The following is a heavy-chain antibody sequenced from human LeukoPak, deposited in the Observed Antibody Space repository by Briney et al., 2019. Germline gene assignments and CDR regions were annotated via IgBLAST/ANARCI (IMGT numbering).Heavy chain of an antibody. D-gene: IGHD5-18*01. J-gene: IGHJ4*02. V-gene: IGHV3-30*04. CDR2: ISYDGSNK. Sequence: PGRSLGLSCAASGFPFSSYAMHWVRQAPGKGLEWVAVISYDGSNKYYADSVKGRFTISRDNSKNTLYLQMNSLRAEDTAVYYCARERVRGYSYGYLDYWGQGTLVTVSS. CDR1: GFPFSSYA. CDR3: ARERVRGYSYGYLDY.